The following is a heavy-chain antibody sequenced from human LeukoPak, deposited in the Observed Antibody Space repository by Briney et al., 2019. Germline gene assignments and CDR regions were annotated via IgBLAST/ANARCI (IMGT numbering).Heavy chain of an antibody. J-gene: IGHJ3*02. CDR2: ISVSGGST. CDR1: GFTFSSYA. D-gene: IGHD1-26*01. V-gene: IGHV3-23*01. CDR3: AKLGSGTFDAFDI. Sequence: GGSLRLSCAASGFTFSSYAMSWVRQAPGKGLEWVSGISVSGGSTYYADSVKGRFTISRDNSKNTLYLQMNSLRAEDTALCYCAKLGSGTFDAFDIWGQGTMVTVSS.